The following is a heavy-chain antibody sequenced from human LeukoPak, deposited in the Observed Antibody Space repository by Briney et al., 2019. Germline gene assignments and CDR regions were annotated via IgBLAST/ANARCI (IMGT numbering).Heavy chain of an antibody. Sequence: GGSLRLSCAASGFTFSSNAMSWVRQAPGKGLDWVSAISTGGGSTYYADSVKGRFTISRDNPNNTLYLQMNNLRAEDTAVYYCAKPRDSIVGTTTPTRLATLDIWGQGTMVTVSS. D-gene: IGHD1-26*01. V-gene: IGHV3-23*01. CDR3: AKPRDSIVGTTTPTRLATLDI. J-gene: IGHJ3*02. CDR1: GFTFSSNA. CDR2: ISTGGGST.